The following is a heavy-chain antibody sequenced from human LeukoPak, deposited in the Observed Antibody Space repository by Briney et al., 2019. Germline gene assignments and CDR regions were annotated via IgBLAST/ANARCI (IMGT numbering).Heavy chain of an antibody. CDR1: GFTFSSYE. V-gene: IGHV3-48*03. CDR3: AKDSGFLDY. D-gene: IGHD5-12*01. CDR2: ISSSGSTI. Sequence: PGGSLRLSCAASGFTFSSYEMNWVRQAPGKGLEWVSYISSSGSTIYYADSVKGRFTISRDNSKNTLYLQMNSLRAEDTAVYYCAKDSGFLDYWGQGTLVTVSS. J-gene: IGHJ4*02.